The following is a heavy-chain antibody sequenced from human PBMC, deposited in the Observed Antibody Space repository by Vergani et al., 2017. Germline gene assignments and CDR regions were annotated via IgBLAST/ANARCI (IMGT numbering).Heavy chain of an antibody. CDR1: GASIRSSTYY. D-gene: IGHD6-19*01. J-gene: IGHJ5*02. CDR2: IYYSGST. CDR3: TRHSTVEWLVKLGWIDP. V-gene: IGHV4-39*01. Sequence: QLQLQEPGPGLVKLSATLPLTCSVSGASIRSSTYYWAWIRQPPGKGLEWIASIYYSGSTYYNPSLKSRVTISVDTSKNQFSLKLSSVTAADTAVYFCTRHSTVEWLVKLGWIDPWGQGILVTVSS.